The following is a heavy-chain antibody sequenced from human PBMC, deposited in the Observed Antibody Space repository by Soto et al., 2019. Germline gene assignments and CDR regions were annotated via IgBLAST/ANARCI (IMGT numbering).Heavy chain of an antibody. CDR1: GDTFTSDG. J-gene: IGHJ5*02. D-gene: IGHD3-16*02. CDR3: ARVSYIVVVPNWFDT. V-gene: IGHV1-18*01. Sequence: ASVEVSCKASGDTFTSDGISWVRQAPGQGLEWMGWISAYNGNTNYAQKLQGRVTMTTDTSTSTAYMELRSLRSDDTAVYYCARVSYIVVVPNWFDTLGQGTLVTVSS. CDR2: ISAYNGNT.